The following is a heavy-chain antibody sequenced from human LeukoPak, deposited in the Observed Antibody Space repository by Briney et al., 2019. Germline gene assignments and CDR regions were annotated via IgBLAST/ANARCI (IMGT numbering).Heavy chain of an antibody. V-gene: IGHV1-69*05. J-gene: IGHJ6*03. CDR3: ARDHPPERNREGYYYYYMDV. CDR1: GGTFSSYA. CDR2: IIPIFGTA. Sequence: SVKVSCKASGGTFSSYAISWVRQAPGQGLEWMGGIIPIFGTANYAQKFQGRVTITTDKSTSTAYMELSSLRSEDTAVYYCARDHPPERNREGYYYYYMDVWGKGPTVTVSS. D-gene: IGHD1-26*01.